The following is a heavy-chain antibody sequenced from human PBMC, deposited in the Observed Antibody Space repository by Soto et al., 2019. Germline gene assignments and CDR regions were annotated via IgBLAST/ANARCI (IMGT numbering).Heavy chain of an antibody. J-gene: IGHJ6*02. CDR1: GYTFTSYG. V-gene: IGHV1-18*01. Sequence: QVQLVQSGAEVKKPGASVKVSCKASGYTFTSYGISWVRQAPGQGLEWMGWISAYNGNTNYAQKLQGRVTMTTDTSTRTAYMELRSLRSDDTAVYYCARVGGGYCSGGSCYSGYYYGMDVWGQGTTVTVSS. D-gene: IGHD2-15*01. CDR2: ISAYNGNT. CDR3: ARVGGGYCSGGSCYSGYYYGMDV.